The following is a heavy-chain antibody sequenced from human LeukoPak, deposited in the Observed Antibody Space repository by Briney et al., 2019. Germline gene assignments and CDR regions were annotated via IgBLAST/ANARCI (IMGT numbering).Heavy chain of an antibody. CDR3: AKDISTSS. V-gene: IGHV3-21*04. D-gene: IGHD2/OR15-2a*01. CDR1: GFTFSSNS. J-gene: IGHJ5*02. CDR2: ISDSSSYK. Sequence: GGSLRLSCAASGFTFSSNSMNWVRQAPGKGLEWVSSISDSSSYKYYADSVKGRFTISRDNSKNTLYLHMTSLGAEDTAIYYCAKDISTSSWGQGTLVTVSS.